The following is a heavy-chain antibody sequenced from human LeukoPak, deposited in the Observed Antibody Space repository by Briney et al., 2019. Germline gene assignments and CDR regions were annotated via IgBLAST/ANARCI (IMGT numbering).Heavy chain of an antibody. D-gene: IGHD1-7*01. CDR1: GFTFSSYS. V-gene: IGHV3-21*01. CDR2: ISSGSHYI. J-gene: IGHJ4*02. Sequence: GGSLRLSCAASGFTFSSYSMNWVRQAPGKGLEWVSSISSGSHYIYYADSVRGRFTISRDNAKNSLYLQMNSLRVEDTAVYYCARDLELLDYWGQGTLVTVSS. CDR3: ARDLELLDY.